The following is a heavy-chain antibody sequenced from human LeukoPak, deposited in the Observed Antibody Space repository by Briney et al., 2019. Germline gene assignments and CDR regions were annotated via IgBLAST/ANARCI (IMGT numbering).Heavy chain of an antibody. CDR1: GGTFSSYT. CDR2: IIPILGIA. Sequence: SVKVSCKASGGTFSSYTISWVRQAPGQGLEWMGRIIPILGIANYAQKFQGRVTITADKSTSTAYMELSSLRSDDTAVYYCARGIAVAAFFDYWGQGTLVTVSS. V-gene: IGHV1-69*02. J-gene: IGHJ4*02. CDR3: ARGIAVAAFFDY. D-gene: IGHD6-19*01.